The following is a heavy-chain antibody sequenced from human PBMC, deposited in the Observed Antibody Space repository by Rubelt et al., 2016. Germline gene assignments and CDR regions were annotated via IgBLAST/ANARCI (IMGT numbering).Heavy chain of an antibody. CDR2: ISGGGGST. CDR1: GFTFGSYA. Sequence: EVQLLESGGGLVQPGGSLRLSCAASGFTFGSYAMSWVRQAPGKGLDWVSGISGGGGSTYYADSVKGRFSISRDNSKNTLYLQMNSLRAEETAVYYCAKDGGGFRFFDLWGRGTLVTVSS. D-gene: IGHD3-16*01. CDR3: AKDGGGFRFFDL. V-gene: IGHV3-23*01. J-gene: IGHJ2*01.